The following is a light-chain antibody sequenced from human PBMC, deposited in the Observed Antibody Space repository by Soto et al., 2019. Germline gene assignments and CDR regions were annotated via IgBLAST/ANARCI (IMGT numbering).Light chain of an antibody. J-gene: IGLJ1*01. Sequence: QSVLTQPASVSGSPGQSITISCTGTSSDVGSYNLVSWYQQHPGKAPILMIYEVSKRPSGVSDRFSGSKSGNTASLTVSGLQAEDEADYYCSSYAGSNNFEVFGTGTKVTVL. CDR1: SSDVGSYNL. CDR2: EVS. CDR3: SSYAGSNNFEV. V-gene: IGLV2-14*02.